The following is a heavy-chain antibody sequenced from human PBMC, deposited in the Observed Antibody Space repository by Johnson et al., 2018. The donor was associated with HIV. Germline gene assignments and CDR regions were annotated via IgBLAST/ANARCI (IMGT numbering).Heavy chain of an antibody. Sequence: QVQLVESGGGLIQPGGSLRLSCAASGFTVSNNYMSWIRQAPGKGLEWVAFIRYDGSNKYYADSVKGRFTISRDNAKNSLYLQMNSLRAEDTALYYCTTDWVDYYDSSGYFYDAFDIWGLGTLVTVSS. D-gene: IGHD3-22*01. CDR2: IRYDGSNK. V-gene: IGHV3-30*02. CDR1: GFTVSNNY. J-gene: IGHJ3*02. CDR3: TTDWVDYYDSSGYFYDAFDI.